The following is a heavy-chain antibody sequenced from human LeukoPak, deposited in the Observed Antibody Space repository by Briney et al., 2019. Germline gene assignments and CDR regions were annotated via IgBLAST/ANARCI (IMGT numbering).Heavy chain of an antibody. CDR1: GYSISSGYY. CDR2: IYHSGST. J-gene: IGHJ3*02. Sequence: SETLSLTCTVSGYSISSGYYWGWIRQPPGKGLEWIGSIYHSGSTYYNPSLKSRVTISVDTSKNQFSLQLNSVTPEDTAVYYCARDLLESGPGAFDIWGQGTMVTVSS. D-gene: IGHD5-12*01. V-gene: IGHV4-38-2*02. CDR3: ARDLLESGPGAFDI.